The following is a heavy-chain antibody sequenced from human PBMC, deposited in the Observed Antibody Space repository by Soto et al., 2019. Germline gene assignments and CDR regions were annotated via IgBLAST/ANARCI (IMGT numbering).Heavy chain of an antibody. CDR3: TTDRGYLTFDH. D-gene: IGHD3-22*01. J-gene: IGHJ4*02. V-gene: IGHV3-7*01. CDR2: IKEDGSAV. Sequence: PGGSLRLSCVVSGITFSQSWLNWVRQAPGKGLEWVGNIKEDGSAVYYVDSVQGRFTISRDNAKNSLYLQMNSLRAEDTAVYYCTTDRGYLTFDHWGRGTLVTVSS. CDR1: GITFSQSW.